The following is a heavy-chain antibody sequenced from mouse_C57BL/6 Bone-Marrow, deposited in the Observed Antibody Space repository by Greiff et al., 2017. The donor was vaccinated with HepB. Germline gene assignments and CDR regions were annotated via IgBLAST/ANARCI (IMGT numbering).Heavy chain of an antibody. Sequence: VQLKESGAELVRPGASVKLSCTASGFNIKDDYMHWVKQRPEQGLEWIGWIDPENGDTEYASKFQGKATITADTSSNTAYLQLSSPTSEDTAVYYCTPYYSNYGYFDVWGTGTTVTVSS. CDR3: TPYYSNYGYFDV. CDR1: GFNIKDDY. V-gene: IGHV14-4*01. J-gene: IGHJ1*03. D-gene: IGHD2-5*01. CDR2: IDPENGDT.